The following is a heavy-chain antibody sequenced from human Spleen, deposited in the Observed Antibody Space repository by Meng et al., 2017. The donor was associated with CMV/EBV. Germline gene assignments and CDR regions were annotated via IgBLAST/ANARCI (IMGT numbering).Heavy chain of an antibody. CDR1: GFNFNNYG. D-gene: IGHD2-15*01. V-gene: IGHV3-23*03. Sequence: GGSLRLSCAASGFNFNNYGMSWVRQAPGKGLEWVSVIYKNESSTYYADSVKGRFTISRDDSKNTLYLQMNSLRAEDTAVYYCAKDPTPLGLGYCSGGSCYSGYYYYGMDVWGQGTTVTVSS. CDR3: AKDPTPLGLGYCSGGSCYSGYYYYGMDV. J-gene: IGHJ6*02. CDR2: IYKNESST.